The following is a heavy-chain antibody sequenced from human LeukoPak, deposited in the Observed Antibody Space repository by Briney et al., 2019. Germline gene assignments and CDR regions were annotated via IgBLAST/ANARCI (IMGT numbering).Heavy chain of an antibody. CDR2: LNPNSGDT. J-gene: IGHJ1*01. V-gene: IGHV1-8*03. Sequence: ASVKVSCKASGYTFTSYGISWVRQATGQGPEWMGWLNPNSGDTGYAQKFQGRVTITRDTSIGTAYMELSSLRSEDTAVYYCARGVSSSWSGDEYFHHWGQGTLVTVSS. D-gene: IGHD3-10*01. CDR1: GYTFTSYG. CDR3: ARGVSSSWSGDEYFHH.